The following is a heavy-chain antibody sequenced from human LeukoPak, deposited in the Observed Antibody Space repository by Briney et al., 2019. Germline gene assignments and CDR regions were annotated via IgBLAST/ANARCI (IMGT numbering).Heavy chain of an antibody. J-gene: IGHJ4*02. V-gene: IGHV3-23*01. Sequence: PGGSLRLSCAASGFTFSSYAMSWVRQAPGRGLEWVSAISGSGGSTYYADSVKGRFTISRDNSKNTLYLQMNSLRAEDTAVYYCAKDHRIVGAYDYWGQGTLVTVSS. CDR2: ISGSGGST. CDR1: GFTFSSYA. D-gene: IGHD1-26*01. CDR3: AKDHRIVGAYDY.